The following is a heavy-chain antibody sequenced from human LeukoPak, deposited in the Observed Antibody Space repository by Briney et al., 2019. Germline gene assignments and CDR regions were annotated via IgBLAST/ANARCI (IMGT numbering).Heavy chain of an antibody. CDR1: GGSISSGDYY. Sequence: SETLSLTCTVSGGSISSGDYYWSWIRQPPGKGLEWIGYIYYSESTYYNPSLKSRVTISVDTSKNQFSLKLSSVTAADTAVYYCARFELRYYYDSSGYRGFDYWGQGTLVTVSS. D-gene: IGHD3-22*01. J-gene: IGHJ4*02. CDR2: IYYSEST. CDR3: ARFELRYYYDSSGYRGFDY. V-gene: IGHV4-30-4*01.